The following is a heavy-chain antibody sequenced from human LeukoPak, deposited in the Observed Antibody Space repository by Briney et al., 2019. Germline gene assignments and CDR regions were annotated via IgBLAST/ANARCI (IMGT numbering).Heavy chain of an antibody. V-gene: IGHV3-11*04. Sequence: GGSLRLSCAASGFTFSDYYMSWIRQAPGKGLEWVSYISSSGNTRYYADSVKGRFTISRDNAKNSLFLQMNSLRAEDTAVYYCTRDFGGYCSGGSCYSGWSDYWGQGTLVTVSS. CDR3: TRDFGGYCSGGSCYSGWSDY. CDR2: ISSSGNTR. J-gene: IGHJ4*02. CDR1: GFTFSDYY. D-gene: IGHD2-15*01.